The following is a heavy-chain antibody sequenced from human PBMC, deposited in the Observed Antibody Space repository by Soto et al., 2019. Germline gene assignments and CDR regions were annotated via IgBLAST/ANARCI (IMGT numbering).Heavy chain of an antibody. D-gene: IGHD5-18*01. CDR3: ARTTGSYGSGYFDY. J-gene: IGHJ4*02. CDR1: GGSISSGGYY. V-gene: IGHV4-31*03. Sequence: SETLSLTCTVSGGSISSGGYYWSWIRQHPGKGLEWIGYIYYSGSTYYNPSLKSRVTISVDTSKNQFSLKLSSVTAADTAVYYCARTTGSYGSGYFDYWGQGTLVTVSS. CDR2: IYYSGST.